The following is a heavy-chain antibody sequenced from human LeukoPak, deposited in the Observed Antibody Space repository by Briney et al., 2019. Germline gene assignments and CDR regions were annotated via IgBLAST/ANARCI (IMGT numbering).Heavy chain of an antibody. V-gene: IGHV3-21*01. CDR2: ISASGSDV. J-gene: IGHJ4*02. CDR3: ARRTAAGPFDY. Sequence: GGSLRLSCAASGFTFSSYWMHWVRQAPGKGLEWVSSISASGSDVNYADSVTGRFTVSRDNAKSSLYLEMNSLRAEDTAVYYCARRTAAGPFDYWGQGTLVTVSS. D-gene: IGHD6-13*01. CDR1: GFTFSSYW.